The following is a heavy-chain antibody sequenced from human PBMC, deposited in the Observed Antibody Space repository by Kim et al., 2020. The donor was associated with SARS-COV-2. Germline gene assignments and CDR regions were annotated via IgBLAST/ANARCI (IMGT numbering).Heavy chain of an antibody. CDR3: ARDHREWLQYTANWYFDL. J-gene: IGHJ2*01. D-gene: IGHD3-3*01. CDR1: GGSISSYY. Sequence: SETLSLTCTVSGGSISSYYWSWIRQPPRKGLEWIGYIYYSWSTNYNPSLKSRVTISVDTSKNQFSLKLSSVTAADTAVYYCARDHREWLQYTANWYFDLWGRGTLVTVSS. V-gene: IGHV4-59*01. CDR2: IYYSWST.